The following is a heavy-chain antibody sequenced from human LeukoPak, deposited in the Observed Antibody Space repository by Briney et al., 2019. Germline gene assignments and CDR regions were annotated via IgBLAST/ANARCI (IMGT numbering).Heavy chain of an antibody. CDR3: ARGHGWFDH. CDR1: GFTFSDSW. CDR2: IEQDGSEK. Sequence: GGSLRLSCAASGFTFSDSWMTWVRQAPGKGLEWVANIEQDGSEKNYVDSVKGRFTISRDNAKNSLYLQMNSLRAEDTAVYYCARGHGWFDHWGQGTLVTVSS. V-gene: IGHV3-7*05. J-gene: IGHJ5*02.